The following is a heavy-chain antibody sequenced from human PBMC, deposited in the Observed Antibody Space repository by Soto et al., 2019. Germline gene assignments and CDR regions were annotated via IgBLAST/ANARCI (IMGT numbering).Heavy chain of an antibody. CDR2: LSGSGGST. Sequence: EGSLRRSCAASGFTFSSYAMSWVRQAPGKGLEWVSALSGSGGSTYYADSVKGRFTISRDNSKNTLYLQMNSLRAEDTALYYCAKDSGGVAAGQEWQETLDHCGQRTLVTVS. J-gene: IGHJ1*01. CDR3: AKDSGGVAAGQEWQETLDH. CDR1: GFTFSSYA. V-gene: IGHV3-23*01. D-gene: IGHD6-13*01.